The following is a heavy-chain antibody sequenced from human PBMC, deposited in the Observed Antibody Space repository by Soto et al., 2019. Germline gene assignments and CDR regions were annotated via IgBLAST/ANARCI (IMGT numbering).Heavy chain of an antibody. CDR2: IYYSGST. D-gene: IGHD6-19*01. CDR1: GGSISSYC. Sequence: QVQLQESGPGLVKPSETLSLTCTVSGGSISSYCWSWIRQPPGKGLEWIGYIYYSGSTNYNPSLKSRVTISVDTSKNQFSLKLSSVTAADTAVYYCARRYSSGFDYWGQGTLVTVSS. CDR3: ARRYSSGFDY. J-gene: IGHJ4*02. V-gene: IGHV4-59*01.